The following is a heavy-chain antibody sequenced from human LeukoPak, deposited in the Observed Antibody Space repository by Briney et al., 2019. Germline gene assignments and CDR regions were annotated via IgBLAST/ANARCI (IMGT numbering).Heavy chain of an antibody. J-gene: IGHJ4*02. CDR2: IYWDDDK. D-gene: IGHD5-12*01. V-gene: IGHV2-5*02. Sequence: ESGPTLVNPTQTLTLTCTFSGFSLSTSGVGVGWIRQPPGKALEWLALIYWDDDKRYSPSLKSRLTITKDTSKNQVVLTMTNMDPVDTATYYCAHTVDIVATISGGAFDYWGQGTLVTVSS. CDR3: AHTVDIVATISGGAFDY. CDR1: GFSLSTSGVG.